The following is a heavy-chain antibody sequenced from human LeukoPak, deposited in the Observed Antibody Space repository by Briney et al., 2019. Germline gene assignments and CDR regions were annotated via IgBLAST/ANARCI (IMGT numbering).Heavy chain of an antibody. J-gene: IGHJ4*02. CDR3: ARDLRAYCGGDCYYPGGY. D-gene: IGHD2-21*02. CDR2: ISSSSSYI. Sequence: PGGSLRLSCAASGFTFSSYSMNWVRQAPGKGLEWVSSISSSSSYIYYADSVKGRFTISRDNAKNSLYLQMNSLRAEDTAVYYCARDLRAYCGGDCYYPGGYWGQGTLVTVSS. V-gene: IGHV3-21*01. CDR1: GFTFSSYS.